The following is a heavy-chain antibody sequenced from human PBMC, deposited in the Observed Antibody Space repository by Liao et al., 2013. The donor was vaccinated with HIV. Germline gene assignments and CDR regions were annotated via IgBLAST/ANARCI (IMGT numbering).Heavy chain of an antibody. CDR2: ISQRGGT. D-gene: IGHD3-3*01. J-gene: IGHJ3*02. CDR1: GESFSDHT. CDR3: ARDLKPPPRTTLFAVVKTKGAFDI. Sequence: QVQIQQWGARLLKASETLSLACDVDGESFSDHTWSWIRQTPGKGMEWIGEISQRGGTNYNPSLKSRVTISGDISLRLKSVTAADTAVYYCARDLKPPPRTTLFAVVKTKGAFDIWGQGTMVTVSS. V-gene: IGHV4-34*01.